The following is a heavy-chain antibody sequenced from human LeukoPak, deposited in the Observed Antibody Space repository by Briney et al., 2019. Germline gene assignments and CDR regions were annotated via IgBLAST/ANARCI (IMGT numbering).Heavy chain of an antibody. J-gene: IGHJ6*03. CDR1: GGSISSYY. V-gene: IGHV4-59*01. CDR2: IYYSGST. Sequence: PSETLSLTCTVSGGSISSYYWSWIRQPPGKGLKWIGYIYYSGSTSYSPSLRRRVTISVDTSKNQLSLKLSSVTAADTAVYYCARETSQKGAHYMDVWGKGTTVTISS. D-gene: IGHD3-16*01. CDR3: ARETSQKGAHYMDV.